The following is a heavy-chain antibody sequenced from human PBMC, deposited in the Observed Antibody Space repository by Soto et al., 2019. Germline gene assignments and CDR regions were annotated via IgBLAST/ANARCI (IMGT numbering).Heavy chain of an antibody. D-gene: IGHD3-10*01. V-gene: IGHV3-21*01. CDR2: IGGTDTFT. J-gene: IGHJ4*02. CDR1: GFTFKNYN. CDR3: VRDGSPLGLTR. Sequence: EVQLVESGGGLVKPGESLRLSCVASGFTFKNYNMNWVRQAPGKGLEWDSSIGGTDTFTYYADSVKGRFSISRDNAKSSLFLQMNSLRAEDTAVYFCVRDGSPLGLTRWGQGTLVTVSS.